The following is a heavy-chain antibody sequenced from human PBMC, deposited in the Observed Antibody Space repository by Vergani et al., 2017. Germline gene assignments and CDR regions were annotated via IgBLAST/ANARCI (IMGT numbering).Heavy chain of an antibody. CDR2: IDPSDSYT. CDR3: ARQVAVAGKWWGPYYYYGMDV. J-gene: IGHJ6*02. V-gene: IGHV5-10-1*01. D-gene: IGHD6-19*01. Sequence: EVQLVQSGAEVKKPGESLRISCKGSGYSFTSYWISWVRQMPGKGLEGMGRIDPSDSYTNYSPSFQGHVTISADKSISTAYLQWSSLKASDTAMYYCARQVAVAGKWWGPYYYYGMDVWSQGTTVTVSS. CDR1: GYSFTSYW.